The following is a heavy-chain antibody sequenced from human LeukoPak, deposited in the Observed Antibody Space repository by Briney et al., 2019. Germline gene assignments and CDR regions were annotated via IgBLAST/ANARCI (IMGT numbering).Heavy chain of an antibody. D-gene: IGHD3-22*01. V-gene: IGHV4-38-2*02. J-gene: IGHJ4*02. CDR1: GYSISSGYY. Sequence: PSETLSLTCTVSGYSISSGYYWGWIRQPPGKGLEWIGSIYHSGSTYYNPSLKSRVTISVDTSKNQFSLQLRSVTAADTAVYYCARDRYYEPLDYWGQGTLVTVST. CDR2: IYHSGST. CDR3: ARDRYYEPLDY.